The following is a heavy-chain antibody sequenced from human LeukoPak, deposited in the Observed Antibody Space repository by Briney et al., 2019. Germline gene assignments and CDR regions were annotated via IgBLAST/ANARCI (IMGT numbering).Heavy chain of an antibody. V-gene: IGHV3-21*01. CDR3: VIESASYRPIDF. CDR2: ISSSGSYI. Sequence: PGGSLRLSCAASGFTFSSYGMHWVRQAPGKGLEWVSSISSSGSYIYYRDSVKGRFTISRDNAENSLYLEMNSLRVDDTAIYYCVIESASYRPIDFSGPGTLVTASS. J-gene: IGHJ4*02. D-gene: IGHD3-10*01. CDR1: GFTFSSYG.